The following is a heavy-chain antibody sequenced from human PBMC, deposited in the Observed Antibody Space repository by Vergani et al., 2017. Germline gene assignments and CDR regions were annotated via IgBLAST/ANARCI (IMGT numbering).Heavy chain of an antibody. V-gene: IGHV3-30-3*01. J-gene: IGHJ1*01. CDR2: ISYDGSNK. D-gene: IGHD6-13*01. Sequence: VQLVESGGGLVQPGGSLRLSCAASGFTFSSYDMHWVRQATGKGLEWVAVISYDGSNKYYADSVKGRFTISRDNSKNTLYLQMNSLRAEDTAVYYCARARDVEQQLVYNFQHWGQGTLVTVSS. CDR3: ARARDVEQQLVYNFQH. CDR1: GFTFSSYD.